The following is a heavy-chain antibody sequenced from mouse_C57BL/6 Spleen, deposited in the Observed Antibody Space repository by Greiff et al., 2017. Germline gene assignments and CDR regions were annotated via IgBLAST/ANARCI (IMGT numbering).Heavy chain of an antibody. V-gene: IGHV1-74*01. CDR3: AMFDYDAGYYAMDY. CDR1: GYTFTSYW. J-gene: IGHJ4*01. D-gene: IGHD2-4*01. Sequence: QVQLQQPGAELVKPWASVKLSCKASGYTFTSYWMHWVKQRPGQGLEWIGRIHPSDSDTNYNQKFKGKATLTVDKSSSTAYLQLNSLTSEDSEVDYSAMFDYDAGYYAMDYWGQGTSVTVSS. CDR2: IHPSDSDT.